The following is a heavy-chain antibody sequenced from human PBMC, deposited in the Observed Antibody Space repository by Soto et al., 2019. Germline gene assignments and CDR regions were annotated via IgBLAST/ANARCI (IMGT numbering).Heavy chain of an antibody. CDR1: GGSFRDFY. CDR3: ATYGMDV. Sequence: GGSLRLSCVASGGSFRDFYMSWIRKTPGKGLEWVSHISTDSSNTKYGDSVKGRFPVSRDNAKRSLYLQMNSLRVEDTGIYYCATYGMDVWGQGTTVTVSS. CDR2: ISTDSSNT. J-gene: IGHJ6*02. V-gene: IGHV3-11*06.